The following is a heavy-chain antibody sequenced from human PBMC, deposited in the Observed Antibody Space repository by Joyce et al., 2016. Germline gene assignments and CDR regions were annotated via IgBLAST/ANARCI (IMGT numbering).Heavy chain of an antibody. CDR3: ARTDSSGYYSLDY. CDR2: ISDDGGNN. Sequence: QVQLVQSGGGVVQPGRALRLSCAASGFAFPDYAMHWARQAPGKELEWVAIISDDGGNNDLADSVKGRFTISRDNSKNTLYLQMNRLRAEDTAVYYCARTDSSGYYSLDYWGQGTLVTVSS. J-gene: IGHJ4*02. D-gene: IGHD3-22*01. V-gene: IGHV3-30-3*01. CDR1: GFAFPDYA.